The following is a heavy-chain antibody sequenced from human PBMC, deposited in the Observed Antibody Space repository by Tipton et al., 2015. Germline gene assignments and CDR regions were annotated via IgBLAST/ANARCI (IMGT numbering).Heavy chain of an antibody. J-gene: IGHJ5*02. D-gene: IGHD2-8*01. CDR1: GGTFSSYA. Sequence: QVQLVQSGAEVKKPGSSVKVSCKASGGTFSSYAISWVRQAPGQGLEWMGGIIPIFGTANYAQKFQGRVTITADESTSTAYMELSSLRSEDTAVYYCARGRGNVLMVYATSWAWFDPWGHGTLVTVSS. CDR2: IIPIFGTA. V-gene: IGHV1-69*01. CDR3: ARGRGNVLMVYATSWAWFDP.